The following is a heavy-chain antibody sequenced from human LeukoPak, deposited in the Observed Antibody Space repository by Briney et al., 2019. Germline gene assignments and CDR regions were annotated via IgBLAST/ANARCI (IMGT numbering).Heavy chain of an antibody. CDR1: GYTFTGYY. Sequence: ASVKVSCKASGYTFTGYYMYWVRQAPGQGLEWMGWINPNNGGTNYAQKFQGRVTMTRDTSISTAYMELSRLTSDDTAVYYCARNFGDFWSGNDYNWFDPWGQGTLVTVSS. CDR3: ARNFGDFWSGNDYNWFDP. V-gene: IGHV1-2*02. D-gene: IGHD3-3*01. CDR2: INPNNGGT. J-gene: IGHJ5*02.